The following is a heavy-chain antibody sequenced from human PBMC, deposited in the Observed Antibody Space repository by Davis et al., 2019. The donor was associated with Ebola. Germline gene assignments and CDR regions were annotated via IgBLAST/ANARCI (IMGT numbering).Heavy chain of an antibody. Sequence: GESLKISCAASGFTVSSNYMSWVRQAPGKGLEWVSVIYSGGSRYYADSVKGRFTISRDNPKNTLYLQMNSLRAEDTAVYYCAKAPVRFLEWFTTDYWGKGTLVTVSS. CDR3: AKAPVRFLEWFTTDY. J-gene: IGHJ4*02. CDR2: IYSGGSR. V-gene: IGHV3-53*01. CDR1: GFTVSSNY. D-gene: IGHD3-3*01.